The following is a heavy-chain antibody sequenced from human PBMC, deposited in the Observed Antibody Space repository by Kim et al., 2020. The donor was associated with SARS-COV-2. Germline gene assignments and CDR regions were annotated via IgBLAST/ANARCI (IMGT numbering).Heavy chain of an antibody. CDR2: IYTGGST. J-gene: IGHJ4*02. Sequence: GGSLRLSCAASGFTVSSNYMSWVRQAPGKGLEWVSVIYTGGSTYYADSVKGRFTISRDNSKNTLYLQMNSLRADDTAMYYCAGSWQGVVIAERWGKGTLVIVPS. D-gene: IGHD2-21*01. V-gene: IGHV3-53*01. CDR1: GFTVSSNY. CDR3: AGSWQGVVIAER.